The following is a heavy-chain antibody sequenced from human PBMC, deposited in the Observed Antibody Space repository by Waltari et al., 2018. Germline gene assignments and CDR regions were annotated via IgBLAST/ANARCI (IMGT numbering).Heavy chain of an antibody. J-gene: IGHJ4*02. V-gene: IGHV3-23*01. D-gene: IGHD3-16*01. CDR1: KFPFSTYA. CDR2: IGVGGI. CDR3: STRLGYAYAYEC. Sequence: QLLESGRHLAKPGGSLRLPCGGSKFPFSTYAMTWFRQAPGRGLEWVSTIGVGGIHYGDSVRGRSTISTDISQNTLYLQIDNLRPDDAAVYFCSTRLGYAYAYECWGQGTLVTVSS.